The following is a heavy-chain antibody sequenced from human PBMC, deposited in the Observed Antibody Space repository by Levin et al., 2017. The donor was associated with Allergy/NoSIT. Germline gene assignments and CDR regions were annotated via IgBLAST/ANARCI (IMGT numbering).Heavy chain of an antibody. Sequence: ESGPTLVKPTQTLTLTCTFSGFSLSTVGMCVSWIRQPPGKALEWLALIDWDDDKYYSTSLKTRLTISKDTSKNQVVLTMTNMDPVDTATYYCARIRDTQYYHSNVPFDYWGQGTLVTVSS. J-gene: IGHJ4*02. V-gene: IGHV2-70*01. CDR2: IDWDDDK. CDR1: GFSLSTVGMC. D-gene: IGHD3-22*01. CDR3: ARIRDTQYYHSNVPFDY.